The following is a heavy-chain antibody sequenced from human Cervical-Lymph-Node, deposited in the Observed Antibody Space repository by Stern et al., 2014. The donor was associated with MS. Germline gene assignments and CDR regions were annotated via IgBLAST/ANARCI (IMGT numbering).Heavy chain of an antibody. CDR2: IYYSGST. Sequence: QLQLQESGPGLVKPSETLSLTCTVSGGSISSYYWSWIRQPPGKGLEWIGYIYYSGSTNYNPSLKSRVTISVDTSKNQFSLKLSSVTAADTAVYYCARGEGDYSAXVNYWGXXTLVTVSS. CDR1: GGSISSYY. V-gene: IGHV4-59*01. J-gene: IGHJ4*01. D-gene: IGHD2-15*01. CDR3: ARGEGDYSAXVNY.